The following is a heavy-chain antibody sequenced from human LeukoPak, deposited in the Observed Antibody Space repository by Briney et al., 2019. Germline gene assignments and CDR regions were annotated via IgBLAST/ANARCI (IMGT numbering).Heavy chain of an antibody. D-gene: IGHD5-18*01. J-gene: IGHJ4*02. CDR3: ARENTAVPGGDC. CDR2: IYYSGST. CDR1: GGSISSYY. V-gene: IGHV4-59*01. Sequence: SGTLSLTCTVSGGSISSYYWSWIRQPPGKGLEWIGYIYYSGSTNYNPSLKSRVTISVDTSKNQFSLKLSSVTAADTAVYYCARENTAVPGGDCWGQGTLVTVSS.